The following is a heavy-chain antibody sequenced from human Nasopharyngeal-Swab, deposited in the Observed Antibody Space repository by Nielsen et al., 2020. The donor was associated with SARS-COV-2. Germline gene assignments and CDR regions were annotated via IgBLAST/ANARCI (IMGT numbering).Heavy chain of an antibody. V-gene: IGHV5-10-1*01. Sequence: VRQMPGKGLEWMGRIDPSDSYTNYSPSFQGHVPISADKSISTAYLQWSSLKASDTAMYYCARHVSESSAYYYYYMDVWGKGTTVTVSS. J-gene: IGHJ6*03. D-gene: IGHD3-10*02. CDR2: IDPSDSYT. CDR3: ARHVSESSAYYYYYMDV.